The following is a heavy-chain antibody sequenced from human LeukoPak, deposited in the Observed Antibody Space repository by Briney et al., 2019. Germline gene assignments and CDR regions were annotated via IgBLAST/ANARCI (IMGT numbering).Heavy chain of an antibody. Sequence: PSETLSLTCTVSGGSISSGGYYWSWIRQPPGKGLEWIGYIYHSGSTYYNPSLKSRVTISVDRSKNQFSLKLSSVTAADTAVYYCARDLPYGSGSYYKGLGAFDIWGQGTMVTVSS. D-gene: IGHD3-10*01. CDR3: ARDLPYGSGSYYKGLGAFDI. J-gene: IGHJ3*02. V-gene: IGHV4-30-2*01. CDR1: GGSISSGGYY. CDR2: IYHSGST.